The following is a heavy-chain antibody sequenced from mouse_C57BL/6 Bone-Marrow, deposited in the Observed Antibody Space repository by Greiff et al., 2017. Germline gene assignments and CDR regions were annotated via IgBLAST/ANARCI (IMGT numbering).Heavy chain of an antibody. V-gene: IGHV1-18*01. CDR2: INPNNGGT. CDR1: GYTFTDYN. Sequence: VQLQQSGPELVKPGASVKIPCKASGYTFTDYNMDWVKQSHGKSLEWIGDINPNNGGTIYNQKFKGKATLTVDKSSSTAYMELRSLTSEDTAVYYGGKGGYDEGSYYAMDYWGQGTSVTVSS. D-gene: IGHD2-2*01. CDR3: GKGGYDEGSYYAMDY. J-gene: IGHJ4*01.